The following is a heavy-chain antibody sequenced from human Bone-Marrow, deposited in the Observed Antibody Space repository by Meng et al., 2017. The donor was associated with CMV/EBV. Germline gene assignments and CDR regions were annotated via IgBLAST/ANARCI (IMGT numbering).Heavy chain of an antibody. V-gene: IGHV1-18*01. D-gene: IGHD7-27*01. CDR1: GYTFTSYG. CDR2: ISAYNGNT. Sequence: ASVKVSCKASGYTFTSYGISWVRQAPGQGLEWMGWISAYNGNTNYAQKLQGRVTMTTDTSTSTAYMELRSLRSDDTAVYYCARSTGDPGGYYYYGMDVCGQGTTVTVSS. J-gene: IGHJ6*02. CDR3: ARSTGDPGGYYYYGMDV.